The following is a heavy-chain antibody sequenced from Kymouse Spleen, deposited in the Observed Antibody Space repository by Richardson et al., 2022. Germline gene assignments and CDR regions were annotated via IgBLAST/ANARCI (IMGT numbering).Heavy chain of an antibody. CDR1: GGSISSYY. D-gene: IGHD6-13*01. V-gene: IGHV4-59*01. CDR2: IYYSGST. J-gene: IGHJ2*01. Sequence: QVQLQESGPGLVKPSETLSLTCTVSGGSISSYYWSWIRQPPGKGLEWIGYIYYSGSTNYNPSLKSRVTISVDTSKNQFSLKLSSVTAADTAVYYCARGKQQLVGYFDLWGRGTLVTVSS. CDR3: ARGKQQLVGYFDL.